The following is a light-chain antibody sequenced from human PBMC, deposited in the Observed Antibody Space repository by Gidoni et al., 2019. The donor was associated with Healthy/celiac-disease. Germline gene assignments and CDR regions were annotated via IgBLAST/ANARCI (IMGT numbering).Light chain of an antibody. J-gene: IGKJ1*01. CDR1: QGVSSSY. CDR2: GAS. V-gene: IGKV3-20*01. Sequence: ELVLTRSPGPLSLSPGGRATLSCRASQGVSSSYLSWYQQKPGQTPRLLIYGASSRATGIPDRFSGSGSGTDFTLTISRLEPEDFAVYYCQQYGSSPTWTFGQGTKVEIK. CDR3: QQYGSSPTWT.